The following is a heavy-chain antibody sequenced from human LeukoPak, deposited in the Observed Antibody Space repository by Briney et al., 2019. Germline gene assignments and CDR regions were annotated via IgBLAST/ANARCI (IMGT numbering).Heavy chain of an antibody. CDR3: AGRKTYYDFWFMDV. D-gene: IGHD3-3*01. V-gene: IGHV4-31*03. J-gene: IGHJ6*02. Sequence: MTSETLSLTCKVSGGSISSGGYDWSWIRQHPGKGLEWIGYIYYSGSTYYNPSLKSRVTISVDTSKNQFSLKLSSVTAADTAVYYCAGRKTYYDFWFMDVWGQGTTVTVSS. CDR2: IYYSGST. CDR1: GGSISSGGYD.